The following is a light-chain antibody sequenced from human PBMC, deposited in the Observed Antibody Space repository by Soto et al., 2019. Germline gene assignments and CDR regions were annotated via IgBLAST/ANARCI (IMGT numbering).Light chain of an antibody. CDR2: SND. CDR1: SSNIGTNT. Sequence: QSVLTQPPSASGTPGRRVTISCSGSSSNIGTNTVNWYQQLPGTAPKLLIYSNDRRPSGAPDRFSGSRSGTSASLAISGLQSEDEADYYCAAWDDSLNGPVFGGGTKLTVL. CDR3: AAWDDSLNGPV. V-gene: IGLV1-44*01. J-gene: IGLJ3*02.